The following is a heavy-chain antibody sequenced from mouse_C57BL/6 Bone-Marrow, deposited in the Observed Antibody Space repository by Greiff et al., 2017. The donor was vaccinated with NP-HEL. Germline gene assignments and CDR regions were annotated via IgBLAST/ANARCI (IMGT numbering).Heavy chain of an antibody. Sequence: LQQSGAELVRPGASVKMSCKASGYTFTSYNMHWVKQTPRQGLEWIGAIYPGNGDTSYNQKFTGKATLTVDTSSSTAYMQLSSLTSEDTAVYYCMVTTDYYAWDDWGQGTTVTVSS. V-gene: IGHV1-12*01. J-gene: IGHJ4*01. D-gene: IGHD2-2*01. CDR1: GYTFTSYN. CDR3: MVTTDYYAWDD. CDR2: IYPGNGDT.